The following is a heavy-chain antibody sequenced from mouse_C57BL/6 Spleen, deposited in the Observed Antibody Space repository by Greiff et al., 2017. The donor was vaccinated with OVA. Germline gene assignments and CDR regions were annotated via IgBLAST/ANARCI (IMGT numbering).Heavy chain of an antibody. CDR1: GFNIKDYY. J-gene: IGHJ2*01. D-gene: IGHD2-5*01. V-gene: IGHV14-1*01. CDR3: TTFSKGEYYFDY. Sequence: EVKLMESGAELVRPGASVKLSCTASGFNIKDYYMHWVKQRPEQGLEWIGRIDPEDGDTEYAPKFQGKATMTADTSSNTAYLQLSSLTSEDTAVYYCTTFSKGEYYFDYWGQGTTLTVSS. CDR2: IDPEDGDT.